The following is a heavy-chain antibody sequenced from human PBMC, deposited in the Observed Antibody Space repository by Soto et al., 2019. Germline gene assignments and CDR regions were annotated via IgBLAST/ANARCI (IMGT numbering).Heavy chain of an antibody. CDR1: GFTFSTYA. CDR3: EGRYCTNGVCYTNYYYYIDV. J-gene: IGHJ6*03. CDR2: ITTSGGNT. Sequence: EVQLLESGGGLVQPGGSLRLSCAASGFTFSTYAMSWVRQAPGKGLEWVSTITTSGGNTYYADSVQGRFTISRDISKNTLNQQMNSLRAEDTAVYYCEGRYCTNGVCYTNYYYYIDVWGKGTPVTVSS. D-gene: IGHD2-8*01. V-gene: IGHV3-23*01.